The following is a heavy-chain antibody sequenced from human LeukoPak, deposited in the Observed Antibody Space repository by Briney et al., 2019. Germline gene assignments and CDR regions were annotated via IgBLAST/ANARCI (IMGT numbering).Heavy chain of an antibody. Sequence: GGSLRLSCAASGFTFSSYSMNWVRQAPGKGLEWVSSISSSSSYIYYADSVKGRFTISRDNAKNSLYLQMNSLRAEDTAVYYCAREDLWSGYREKYFQHWGQGTLVTVSS. CDR3: AREDLWSGYREKYFQH. V-gene: IGHV3-21*01. D-gene: IGHD3-3*01. J-gene: IGHJ1*01. CDR2: ISSSSSYI. CDR1: GFTFSSYS.